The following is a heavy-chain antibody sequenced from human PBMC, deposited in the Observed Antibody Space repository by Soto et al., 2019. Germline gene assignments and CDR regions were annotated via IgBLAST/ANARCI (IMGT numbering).Heavy chain of an antibody. V-gene: IGHV3-48*02. CDR1: GFTLSSYS. D-gene: IGHD6-6*01. Sequence: GGSLRLSCAASGFTLSSYSMNWVRQAPGKGLEWVSYISSSSSTIYYADSVKGRFTISRDNAKNSLYLQMNSLRDEDTAVYYCARPEYSSSSYSMDVWGQGTTVTVSS. CDR3: ARPEYSSSSYSMDV. J-gene: IGHJ6*02. CDR2: ISSSSSTI.